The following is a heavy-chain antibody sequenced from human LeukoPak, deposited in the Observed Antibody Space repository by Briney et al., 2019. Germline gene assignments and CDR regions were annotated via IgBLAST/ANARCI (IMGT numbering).Heavy chain of an antibody. CDR1: GYTFTSYY. Sequence: ASVKVSCKASGYTFTSYYMHWVRQAPGQGLEWMGIINPSGGGTSYAQKFQGRVTMTRDTSTSTVYMELSSLRSEDTAVYYCARDGGSDAFDIWGQGTMVTVSS. CDR2: INPSGGGT. J-gene: IGHJ3*02. CDR3: ARDGGSDAFDI. V-gene: IGHV1-46*01.